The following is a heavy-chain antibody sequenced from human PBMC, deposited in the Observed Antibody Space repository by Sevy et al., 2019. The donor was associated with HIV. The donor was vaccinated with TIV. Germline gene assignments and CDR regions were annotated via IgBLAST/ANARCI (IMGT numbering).Heavy chain of an antibody. CDR3: ARERDWYDSSGYDGFDI. D-gene: IGHD3-22*01. J-gene: IGHJ3*02. CDR1: GYTFTSYG. V-gene: IGHV1-18*01. CDR2: ISAYKGNT. Sequence: ASVKVSCKASGYTFTSYGISWVRQAPGQGLEWMGWISAYKGNTNDAQKLQGRVTMTTDTSTSTAYMELRSLRSDDTAVYDCARERDWYDSSGYDGFDIWGQGTMVTVSS.